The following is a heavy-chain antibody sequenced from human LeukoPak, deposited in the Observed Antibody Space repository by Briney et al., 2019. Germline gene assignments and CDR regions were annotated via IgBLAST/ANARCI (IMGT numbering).Heavy chain of an antibody. CDR2: ISSDGNTE. D-gene: IGHD2-8*01. J-gene: IGHJ4*02. CDR3: ARDIVNGPFVTSLES. V-gene: IGHV3-48*03. Sequence: PGGSLRLSCAASGFSLTTYPMNWIRQVPGKGLEWVSHISSDGNTEYYADSVRVRFTMSRDNAMNSLDLHMNSLRTEDTAVYYCARDIVNGPFVTSLESWGQGALVTVSS. CDR1: GFSLTTYP.